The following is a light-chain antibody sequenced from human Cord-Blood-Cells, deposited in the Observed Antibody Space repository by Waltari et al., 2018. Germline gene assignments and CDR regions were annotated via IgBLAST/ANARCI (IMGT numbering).Light chain of an antibody. V-gene: IGLV2-14*01. CDR1: SSDVGGYNY. Sequence: QSALTQPASVSGSPGQSITISCTGTSSDVGGYNYVPWYQQHPGKAPKLMIYEVSNRPSGVSTRFCGSKSGNTASLTISGLQAEDEADYYCSSYTSSSTLVFGTGTKVTVL. CDR2: EVS. J-gene: IGLJ1*01. CDR3: SSYTSSSTLV.